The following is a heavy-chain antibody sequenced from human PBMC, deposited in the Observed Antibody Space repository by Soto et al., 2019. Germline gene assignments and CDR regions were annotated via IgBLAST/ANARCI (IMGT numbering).Heavy chain of an antibody. V-gene: IGHV4-61*08. CDR2: MYYSGGT. CDR3: ARGSLPPWYYFDY. J-gene: IGHJ4*02. CDR1: GVSVSSGGYY. D-gene: IGHD6-13*01. Sequence: QVQLQESGPGLVKPSETLSLTCTVSGVSVSSGGYYWSWIRQPPGKGLEWIGYMYYSGGTSYNPSLRSRVTMSIVTSKNQFSLKLSSVTAADTAVYYCARGSLPPWYYFDYWGQGTLVTVSS.